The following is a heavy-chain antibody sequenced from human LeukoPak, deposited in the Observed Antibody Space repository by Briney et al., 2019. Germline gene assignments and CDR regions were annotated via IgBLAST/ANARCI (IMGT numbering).Heavy chain of an antibody. CDR3: ARVDGYNQAAY. D-gene: IGHD5-24*01. V-gene: IGHV4-38-2*02. CDR1: DYSISTGYY. J-gene: IGHJ4*02. Sequence: PSETLSLTCTVSDYSISTGYYWVWIRQSPGKGLEWIAGISHSGYTYYSPSLKSRVTISADTSENQFSLNLSSMTAADTAVYYCARVDGYNQAAYWGQGTLVAVSS. CDR2: ISHSGYT.